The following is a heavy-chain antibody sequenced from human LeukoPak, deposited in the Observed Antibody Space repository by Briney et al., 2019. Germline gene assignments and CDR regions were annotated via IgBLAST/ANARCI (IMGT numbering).Heavy chain of an antibody. V-gene: IGHV3-9*01. D-gene: IGHD2-2*01. Sequence: GGSLRLSCAASGFTVSSNYMSWVRQAPGKGLEWVSGISWNSGSIGYADSVKGRFTISRDNAKNSLYLQMNSLRAEDTALYYCAKVRCSTSCYFDYWGQGTLVTVSS. J-gene: IGHJ4*02. CDR1: GFTVSSNY. CDR3: AKVRCSTSCYFDY. CDR2: ISWNSGSI.